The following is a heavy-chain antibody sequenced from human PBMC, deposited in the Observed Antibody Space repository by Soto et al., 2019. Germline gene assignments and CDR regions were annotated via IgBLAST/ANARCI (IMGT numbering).Heavy chain of an antibody. V-gene: IGHV3-23*01. D-gene: IGHD5-12*01. CDR1: GFTFSSYA. J-gene: IGHJ4*02. CDR3: ATIFPYGGPEY. CDR2: ISVSGDSR. Sequence: EVQLLESGGGLVQPGGSLRLSCATSGFTFSSYAMSWVRQAPVKGLEWVSGISVSGDSRYDADSVKGRFTISSDRSKSTLFLELTSLRGEDTAVYYCATIFPYGGPEYWGQGVLVTVSS.